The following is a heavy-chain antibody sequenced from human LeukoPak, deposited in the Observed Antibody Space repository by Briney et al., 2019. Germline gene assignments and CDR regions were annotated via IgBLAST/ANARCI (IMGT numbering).Heavy chain of an antibody. Sequence: GGSLRLSCAASGFTFSSYGTHWVRQAPGKGLEWVAFIRYDGSNKYYADSVKGRFTISRDNSKNTLYLQMNSLRAEDTAVYYCAKGESCSGGSCYRAFDIWGQGTMVTVSS. D-gene: IGHD2-15*01. CDR1: GFTFSSYG. J-gene: IGHJ3*02. V-gene: IGHV3-30*02. CDR3: AKGESCSGGSCYRAFDI. CDR2: IRYDGSNK.